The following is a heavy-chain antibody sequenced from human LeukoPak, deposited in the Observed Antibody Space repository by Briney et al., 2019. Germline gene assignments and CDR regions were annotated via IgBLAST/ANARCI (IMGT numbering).Heavy chain of an antibody. Sequence: GESLKISCKASGYSFSTYWVGWVRQVPGKGLELMAIIHPGDAGTIYSPSFQGQVTLSADRSTTTAYLQWSSLQASDTAMYYCVRHNNYALDVWGQGTTVTVSS. CDR3: VRHNNYALDV. CDR2: IHPGDAGT. CDR1: GYSFSTYW. V-gene: IGHV5-51*01. J-gene: IGHJ6*02.